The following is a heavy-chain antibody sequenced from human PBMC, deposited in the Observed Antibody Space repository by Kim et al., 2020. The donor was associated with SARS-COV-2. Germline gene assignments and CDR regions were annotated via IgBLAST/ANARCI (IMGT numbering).Heavy chain of an antibody. Sequence: GGSLRLSCAASGLTITYAWMGWVRQAPGKGLEWVGRIKSESDGGTTDYAAPVKGRFTVLRDAFKNTLYLQMNSLRTEDTAVYYCTTDRGITIRPLFDSWGQGTLVTVSS. CDR3: TTDRGITIRPLFDS. CDR1: GLTITYAW. J-gene: IGHJ4*02. CDR2: IKSESDGGTT. D-gene: IGHD1-20*01. V-gene: IGHV3-15*01.